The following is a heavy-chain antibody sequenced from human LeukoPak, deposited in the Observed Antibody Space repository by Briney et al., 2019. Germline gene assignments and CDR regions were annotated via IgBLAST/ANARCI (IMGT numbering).Heavy chain of an antibody. V-gene: IGHV3-23*01. CDR2: ISGSGGST. CDR1: GFTFSSYA. J-gene: IGHJ5*02. D-gene: IGHD2-2*01. CDR3: AKLGSTSCHHPVFDP. Sequence: SGGSLRLSCAASGFTFSSYAMSWVRQAPGKGLEWVSAISGSGGSTYYADSVKGRFTISRDNSKNTLYLQMNSLRAEDTAVYYCAKLGSTSCHHPVFDPWGQGTLVTVSS.